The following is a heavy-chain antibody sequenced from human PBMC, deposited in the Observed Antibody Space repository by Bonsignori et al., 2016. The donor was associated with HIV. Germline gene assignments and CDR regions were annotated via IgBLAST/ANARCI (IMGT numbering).Heavy chain of an antibody. CDR3: ASAPGYSSSWYGVY. V-gene: IGHV3-30-3*01. CDR2: ISYDGSNK. D-gene: IGHD6-13*01. Sequence: VRQMPGKGLEWVAVISYDGSNKYYADSVKGRFTISRDNSKNTLYLQMNSLRAEDTAVYYCASAPGYSSSWYGVYWGQGTLVTVSS. J-gene: IGHJ4*02.